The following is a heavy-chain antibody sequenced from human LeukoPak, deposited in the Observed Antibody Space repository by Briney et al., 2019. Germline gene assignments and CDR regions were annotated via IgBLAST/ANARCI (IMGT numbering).Heavy chain of an antibody. V-gene: IGHV5-51*01. J-gene: IGHJ4*02. Sequence: GESLKISCKSFGYSFTYNWNTNNWIAWVRQMPGKGLEWMGIIYPADSDTKYSPSFQGQVTISADKSISTAYLQWSSLKASDNGMYHCARARGCNSGDCYADYWGQGTLDTVSS. CDR2: IYPADSDT. CDR1: GYSFTYNWNTNNW. CDR3: ARARGCNSGDCYADY. D-gene: IGHD2-21*02.